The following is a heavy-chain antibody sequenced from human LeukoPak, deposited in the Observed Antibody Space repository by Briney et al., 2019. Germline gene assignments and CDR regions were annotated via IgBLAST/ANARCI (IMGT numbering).Heavy chain of an antibody. CDR1: GYTFTGYY. Sequence: ASVKVSCKASGYTFTGYYIHWVRQAPGQGLEWMGWINPNSGGTNYAQKFQGRVTMTGDTSISTAYMELSRLRSDDTAVFYCARGYSYGEYYFGYWGQGTLVTVSS. J-gene: IGHJ4*02. CDR3: ARGYSYGEYYFGY. D-gene: IGHD5-18*01. V-gene: IGHV1-2*02. CDR2: INPNSGGT.